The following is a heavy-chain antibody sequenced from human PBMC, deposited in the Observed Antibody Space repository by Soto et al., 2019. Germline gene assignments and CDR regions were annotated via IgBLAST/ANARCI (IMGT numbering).Heavy chain of an antibody. J-gene: IGHJ4*02. V-gene: IGHV1-8*01. Sequence: QVQLVQSGAEVKKPGASVKVSCKASGYTFTSYDINWVRQATGQGLEWMGWMNPNSGNTGYAQKFQGRVTMTRNTSISTAXXXXXXXXXXXXXXXXXXXXKVGAVDYWGQGTLVTVSS. D-gene: IGHD1-26*01. CDR1: GYTFTSYD. CDR2: MNPNSGNT. CDR3: XXXKVGAVDY.